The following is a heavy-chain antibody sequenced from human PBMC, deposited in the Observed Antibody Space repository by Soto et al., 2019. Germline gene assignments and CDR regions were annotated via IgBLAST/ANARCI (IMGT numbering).Heavy chain of an antibody. D-gene: IGHD7-27*01. CDR2: ISGSGDST. J-gene: IGHJ6*02. Sequence: PGGSLRLSCAASGFTFSSYAVSWVRQAPGKGLEWVSVISGSGDSTYYADSVKGRFSISRDNSKNTLYLQMNSLRAEDTAGYYCAKDVLGANSLYYYGMDGWGQGTTVTVSS. CDR3: AKDVLGANSLYYYGMDG. CDR1: GFTFSSYA. V-gene: IGHV3-23*01.